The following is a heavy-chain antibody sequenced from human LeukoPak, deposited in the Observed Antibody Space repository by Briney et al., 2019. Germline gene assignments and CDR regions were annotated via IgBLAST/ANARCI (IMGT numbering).Heavy chain of an antibody. Sequence: SQTLSLTCTVSGGSISSGGYYWSWIRQHPGKGLEWTGYIYYSGSTYYNPSLKSRVTISVDTSKNQFSLKLSSVTAADTAVYYCARDGVVAASPGAFDIWGQGTMVTVSS. CDR2: IYYSGST. CDR3: ARDGVVAASPGAFDI. J-gene: IGHJ3*02. CDR1: GGSISSGGYY. V-gene: IGHV4-31*03. D-gene: IGHD2-15*01.